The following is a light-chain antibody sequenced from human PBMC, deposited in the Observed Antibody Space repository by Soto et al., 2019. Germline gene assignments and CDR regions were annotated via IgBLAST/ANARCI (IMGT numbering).Light chain of an antibody. V-gene: IGKV3-20*01. Sequence: IVLTQSPGTLSLSPGERATLSCRASQSVSSSFLAWYQQKPGQAPRLLIYSTSRRATGIPDRFSGSGSGADFTLTISRLDPDDFAVYYCQQHGSSPYTFGQGTKLEIK. CDR2: STS. CDR1: QSVSSSF. CDR3: QQHGSSPYT. J-gene: IGKJ2*01.